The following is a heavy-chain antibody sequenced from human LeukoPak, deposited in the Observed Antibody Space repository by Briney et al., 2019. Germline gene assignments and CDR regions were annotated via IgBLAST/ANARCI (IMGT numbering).Heavy chain of an antibody. CDR1: GFTFSSYW. V-gene: IGHV3-74*01. CDR2: INSDGSSI. CDR3: ARGNIVVVIAILDY. Sequence: GGSLRLSCAASGFTFSSYWMHWVRRVPGKGLVWVSRINSDGSSIIYADSVKGRFTMSRDNAKNSLYLQMNSLRAEDTAVYYCARGNIVVVIAILDYWGQGTLVTVSS. J-gene: IGHJ4*02. D-gene: IGHD2-21*01.